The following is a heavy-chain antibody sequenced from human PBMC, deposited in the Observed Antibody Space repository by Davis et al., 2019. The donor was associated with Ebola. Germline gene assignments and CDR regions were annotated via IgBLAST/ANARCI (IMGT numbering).Heavy chain of an antibody. Sequence: GGSLRLSCAASGFSFSSYWMHWVRQAPGKGLEWVSVIYSGGSTYYADSVKGRFTISRDNSKNTLYLQMNSLRAEDTAVYYCAKVLGYCSSTSCYGDYWGQGTLVTVSS. CDR2: IYSGGST. D-gene: IGHD2-2*01. CDR1: GFSFSSYW. V-gene: IGHV3-66*01. CDR3: AKVLGYCSSTSCYGDY. J-gene: IGHJ4*02.